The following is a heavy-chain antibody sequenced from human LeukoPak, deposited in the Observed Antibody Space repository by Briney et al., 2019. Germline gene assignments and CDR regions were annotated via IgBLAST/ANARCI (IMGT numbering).Heavy chain of an antibody. Sequence: SETLSLTCTVSGGSIGSDSYYWTWIRQPAGKGLEWIGYIYYSGSTNYNPSLKSRVTISVDTSKSQFSLKLTSVTAADTAVYYCARSYYGSGRYGPQFDYWGQGTLVTVSS. CDR2: IYYSGST. D-gene: IGHD3-10*01. CDR3: ARSYYGSGRYGPQFDY. J-gene: IGHJ4*02. CDR1: GGSIGSDSYY. V-gene: IGHV4-61*10.